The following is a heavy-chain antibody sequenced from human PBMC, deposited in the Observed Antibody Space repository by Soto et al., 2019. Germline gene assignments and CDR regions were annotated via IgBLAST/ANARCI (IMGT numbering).Heavy chain of an antibody. CDR2: ISTSSNYI. J-gene: IGHJ6*02. CDR1: GFSFNNYD. Sequence: PGGSLRLSCAGYGFSFNNYDMNWVRQAPGKGLEWVSSISTSSNYIYYGDSVKGRCTISRDDARNSLHLQLDSLRAEDTAVYYCTRDRPPYSGMAVWGQGTTVTVSS. CDR3: TRDRPPYSGMAV. V-gene: IGHV3-21*01.